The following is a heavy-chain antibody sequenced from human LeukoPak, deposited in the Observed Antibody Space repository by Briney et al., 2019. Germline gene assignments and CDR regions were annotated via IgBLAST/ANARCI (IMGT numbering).Heavy chain of an antibody. D-gene: IGHD2-15*01. V-gene: IGHV3-30*18. J-gene: IGHJ4*02. CDR2: ISYDGSNK. CDR3: AKVGGYCSGGSCYGAY. CDR1: GFTFSSYG. Sequence: GGSLRLSCAASGFTFSSYGMHWVRQAPGKGLEWVAVISYDGSNKYYAGSVKGRLTISRDNSKNTLYLQMNSLRAEDTAVYYCAKVGGYCSGGSCYGAYWGQGTLVTVSS.